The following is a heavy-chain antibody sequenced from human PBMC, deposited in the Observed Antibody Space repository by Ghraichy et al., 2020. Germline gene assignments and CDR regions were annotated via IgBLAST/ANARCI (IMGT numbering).Heavy chain of an antibody. V-gene: IGHV4-34*01. J-gene: IGHJ6*02. Sequence: SETLSLTCGVYGGSFKGYYWTWIRQPPGRGPGWIGELNYSGSTNYNPSLKSRVTISVDMSKVQFSLKVSSVTAADTAVYYCARGGVGYCRTSTCTYGMDAWGQGTAVIVSS. CDR1: GGSFKGYY. CDR2: LNYSGST. D-gene: IGHD2-2*01. CDR3: ARGGVGYCRTSTCTYGMDA.